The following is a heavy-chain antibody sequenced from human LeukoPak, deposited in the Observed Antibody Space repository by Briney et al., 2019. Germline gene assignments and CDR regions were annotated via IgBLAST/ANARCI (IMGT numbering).Heavy chain of an antibody. V-gene: IGHV4-59*01. D-gene: IGHD6-19*01. CDR1: GGSISSYY. CDR3: ARYSSGWYFFDY. Sequence: SETLSLTCTVSGGSISSYYWSWIRQPPGKGLEWIGYIYYSGSTNYNPSLKSRVTISVDTSKNQFSLKLSSVTAADTAVYYCARYSSGWYFFDYWGQGTLVTVSS. J-gene: IGHJ4*02. CDR2: IYYSGST.